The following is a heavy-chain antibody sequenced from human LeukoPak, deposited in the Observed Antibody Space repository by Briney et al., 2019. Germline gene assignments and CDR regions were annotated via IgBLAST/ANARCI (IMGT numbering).Heavy chain of an antibody. CDR3: ARAKGVSTGYRPTDY. CDR2: IKQDGSEK. V-gene: IGHV3-7*01. Sequence: HPGGSLRLSCAASGFTFSSYWMSWVRQAPGKGLEWVANIKQDGSEKYYVDSVKGRFTVSRDNSKNTLYLQMNSLRAEDTAVYYCARAKGVSTGYRPTDYWGQGTLVTVSS. J-gene: IGHJ4*02. D-gene: IGHD3-22*01. CDR1: GFTFSSYW.